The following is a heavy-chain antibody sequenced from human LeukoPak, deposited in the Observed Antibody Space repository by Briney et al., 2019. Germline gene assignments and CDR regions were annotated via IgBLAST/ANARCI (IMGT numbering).Heavy chain of an antibody. CDR2: IYHSGST. J-gene: IGHJ6*02. D-gene: IGHD6-13*01. CDR3: ARDGGSWSPNGMDV. Sequence: SETLSLTCAVSGGSISSSNWWSWVRQPPGKGLEWIGEIYHSGSTNYNPSLKSRVTISVDKSKNQFSLKLSSVTAADTAVYYCARDGGSWSPNGMDVWGQGTTVTVSS. CDR1: GGSISSSNW. V-gene: IGHV4-4*02.